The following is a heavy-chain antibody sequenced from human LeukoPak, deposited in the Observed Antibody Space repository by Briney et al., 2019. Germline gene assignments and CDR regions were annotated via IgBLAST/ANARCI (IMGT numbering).Heavy chain of an antibody. CDR2: IVGSGVTT. CDR1: GFTFSNYG. CDR3: ARDERWIQFNY. J-gene: IGHJ4*02. V-gene: IGHV3-23*01. D-gene: IGHD5-18*01. Sequence: PGGTLRLSCVASGFTFSNYGMNWVPQAPGKGLEWVSGIVGSGVTTYYADSVKGRFTISRHNSKNTLYLHMNGLRVEDTAIYYCARDERWIQFNYWGQGTLVTVSS.